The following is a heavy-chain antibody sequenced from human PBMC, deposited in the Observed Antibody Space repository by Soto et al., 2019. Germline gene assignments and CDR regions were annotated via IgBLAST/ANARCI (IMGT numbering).Heavy chain of an antibody. V-gene: IGHV3-23*01. CDR1: GFTFNTYA. J-gene: IGHJ3*02. CDR3: AKGGRDCGDWASPDAFDI. CDR2: INSRGDRP. Sequence: EVQLLESGGGSVQPGGSLRLSCGASGFTFNTYAMIWLRQAPGKGLDWVSDINSRGDRPYYADSVKGRFTISRDNSRNTVPLQMNSLRAEDTAACYCAKGGRDCGDWASPDAFDIWGLGTTVTVSS. D-gene: IGHD4-17*01.